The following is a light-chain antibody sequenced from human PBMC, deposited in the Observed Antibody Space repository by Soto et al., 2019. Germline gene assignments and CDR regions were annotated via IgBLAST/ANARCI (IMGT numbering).Light chain of an antibody. V-gene: IGLV2-11*01. CDR1: SSDVGAYYH. J-gene: IGLJ1*01. CDR3: CSYAGRYSYV. CDR2: DVS. Sequence: QSALTQPRSVSGSPGQSVTISCTGTSSDVGAYYHVSWYQQHPGKAPKLIIYDVSKRPSGVPHRFSGSKSGNTASLTISGLQAEDEADYSCCSYAGRYSYVFGTGTKLTVL.